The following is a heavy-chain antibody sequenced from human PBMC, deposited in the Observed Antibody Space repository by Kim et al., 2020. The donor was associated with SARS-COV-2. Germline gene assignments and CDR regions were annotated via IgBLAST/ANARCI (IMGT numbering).Heavy chain of an antibody. V-gene: IGHV3-23*01. Sequence: DSENGRFTTSRDDSKNTLYRQMNSLRGEDTAVYYCAKRSGNNLVRWYFDYWGQGTLVTVSS. J-gene: IGHJ4*02. D-gene: IGHD3-3*01. CDR3: AKRSGNNLVRWYFDY.